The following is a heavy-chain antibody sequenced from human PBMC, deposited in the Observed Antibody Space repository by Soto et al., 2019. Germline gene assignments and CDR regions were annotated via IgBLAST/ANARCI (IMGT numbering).Heavy chain of an antibody. V-gene: IGHV3-23*01. J-gene: IGHJ4*02. D-gene: IGHD1-26*01. CDR1: GFTFSRFG. Sequence: EVQLLESGGGLVQPGGSLRLSCAASGFTFSRFGMTWVRQAPGKGLEWVSTISGTGATTYYADSMRGRFTISRGNSRNTLFLQMNRLSAEDTAVYDCAKEVDAMGLSRTLDYWGQGTLVTVSS. CDR3: AKEVDAMGLSRTLDY. CDR2: ISGTGATT.